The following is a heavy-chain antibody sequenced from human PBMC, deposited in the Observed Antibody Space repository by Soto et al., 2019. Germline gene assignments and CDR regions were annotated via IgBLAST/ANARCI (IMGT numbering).Heavy chain of an antibody. Sequence: QLQLRESGPGLVQPSGTLSLTCDVSGDSLTNNHWWSWFRQAPGKGLEWIGEIWHTGRPNYNPSLKSRVAISIDKSKNQFSLKLSSVTAADTAVYYCVRDSRTGCSSINCYMHWGQGTLVTVSS. D-gene: IGHD2-15*01. CDR1: GDSLTNNHW. J-gene: IGHJ4*02. CDR3: VRDSRTGCSSINCYMH. CDR2: IWHTGRP. V-gene: IGHV4-4*02.